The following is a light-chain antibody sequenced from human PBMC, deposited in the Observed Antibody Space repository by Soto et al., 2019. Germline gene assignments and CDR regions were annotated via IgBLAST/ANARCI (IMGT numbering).Light chain of an antibody. Sequence: QLVLAQPASVSGAPGQSITISCAGTSSDVGGFRYVSWFQHLPGKAPKLVIYEVNNRPSGVSNRFSGSKSGNTASLTISGLQAEDEADYYCTSYSSGSAPYVFGTGTKLTVL. CDR1: SSDVGGFRY. V-gene: IGLV2-14*01. CDR2: EVN. J-gene: IGLJ1*01. CDR3: TSYSSGSAPYV.